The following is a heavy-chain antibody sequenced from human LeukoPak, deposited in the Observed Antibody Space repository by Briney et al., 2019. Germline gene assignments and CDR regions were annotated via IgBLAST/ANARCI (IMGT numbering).Heavy chain of an antibody. CDR2: INHSGST. CDR1: GGSFSGYY. V-gene: IGHV4-34*01. Sequence: NPSETLSLTCAVYGGSFSGYYWSWIRQPPGKGLEWIGEINHSGSTNYNPSLKSRVTISVDTSKNQFSLKLSSVTAADTAVYYCARAAGGWFGELFPGATPGIGPRFDYWGQGTLVTVSS. D-gene: IGHD3-10*01. CDR3: ARAAGGWFGELFPGATPGIGPRFDY. J-gene: IGHJ4*02.